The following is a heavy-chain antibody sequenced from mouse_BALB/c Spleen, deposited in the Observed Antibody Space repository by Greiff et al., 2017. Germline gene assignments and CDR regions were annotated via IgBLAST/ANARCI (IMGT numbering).Heavy chain of an antibody. CDR2: IWAGGST. J-gene: IGHJ3*01. CDR1: GFSLTSYG. Sequence: VHLVESGPGLVAPSQSLSITCTVSGFSLTSYGVHWVRQPPGKGLEWLGVIWAGGSTNYNSALMSRLSISKDNSKSQVFLKMNSLQTDDTAMYYCARDEVGRAWFAYWGQGTLVTVSA. V-gene: IGHV2-9*02. D-gene: IGHD4-1*01. CDR3: ARDEVGRAWFAY.